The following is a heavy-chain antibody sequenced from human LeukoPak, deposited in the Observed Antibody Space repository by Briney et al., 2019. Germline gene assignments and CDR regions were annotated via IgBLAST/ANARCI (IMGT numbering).Heavy chain of an antibody. J-gene: IGHJ3*02. CDR2: INPNSGGT. CDR3: AREVGYNSNDAFDT. CDR1: GYTFTGYY. V-gene: IGHV1-2*02. D-gene: IGHD5-24*01. Sequence: ASVKVSCTASGYTFTGYYMHWVRQAPGQGLEWMGWINPNSGGTNYAQKFQGRVTMTRDTSISTAYMELSRLRSDGTAVYYCAREVGYNSNDAFDTWGQGTMVTVSS.